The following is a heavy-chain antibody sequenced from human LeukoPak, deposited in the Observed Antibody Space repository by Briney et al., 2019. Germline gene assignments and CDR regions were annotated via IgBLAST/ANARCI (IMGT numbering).Heavy chain of an antibody. CDR2: IYYSGST. CDR1: GGSISSSSYY. J-gene: IGHJ4*02. CDR3: VKGTKPARLLFLLSAFDY. Sequence: SETLSLTCIVSGGSISSSSYYWGWIRQPPGKGLEWIGSIYYSGSTYYNPSLKSRATISVDTSKNQFSLKLSSVTAADTAVYYCVKGTKPARLLFLLSAFDYWGQGTLVTVSS. V-gene: IGHV4-39*01. D-gene: IGHD2-21*02.